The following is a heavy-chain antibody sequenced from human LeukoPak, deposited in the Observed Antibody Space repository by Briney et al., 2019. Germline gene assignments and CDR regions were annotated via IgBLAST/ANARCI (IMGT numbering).Heavy chain of an antibody. CDR3: ARVTGYMIEDYFDY. D-gene: IGHD3-9*01. CDR1: GGSISSYY. CDR2: IYTSGST. V-gene: IGHV4-4*07. Sequence: PSEPLSLPCPASGGSISSYYWSWIRQPAGKGLEWIGRIYTSGSTNYNPSLKSRVTISVDTSKNQFSLKLNSVTAADTAVYCCARVTGYMIEDYFDYWGQGILVTVSS. J-gene: IGHJ4*02.